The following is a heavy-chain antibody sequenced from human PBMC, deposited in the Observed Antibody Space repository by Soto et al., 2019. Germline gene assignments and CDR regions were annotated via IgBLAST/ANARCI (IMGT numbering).Heavy chain of an antibody. D-gene: IGHD3-22*01. CDR1: GGSISSSSYY. J-gene: IGHJ3*02. Sequence: PSETLSLTCTVSGGSISSSSYYWGWIRQPPGKGLEWIGSIYYSGSTYYNPSLKSRVTISVDTSKNQFSLKLSSVTAADTAVYYCARYTHYYDSSGYYYVEAIGGAFDIWGQGTMVTVSS. CDR2: IYYSGST. V-gene: IGHV4-39*01. CDR3: ARYTHYYDSSGYYYVEAIGGAFDI.